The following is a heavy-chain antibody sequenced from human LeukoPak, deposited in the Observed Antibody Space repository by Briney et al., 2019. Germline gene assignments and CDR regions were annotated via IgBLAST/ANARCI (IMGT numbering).Heavy chain of an antibody. CDR2: IYYSGST. CDR3: ARTPNYDY. CDR1: GGSISSFF. V-gene: IGHV4-59*01. Sequence: PSETLSLTCTVSGGSISSFFWSWIRQPPGKGLEWIGYIYYSGSTNYNPSLKSRVTISVDTSKNQFSLKLSSVTAADTAVYYCARTPNYDYWGQGTLVTVSS. J-gene: IGHJ4*02. D-gene: IGHD1-7*01.